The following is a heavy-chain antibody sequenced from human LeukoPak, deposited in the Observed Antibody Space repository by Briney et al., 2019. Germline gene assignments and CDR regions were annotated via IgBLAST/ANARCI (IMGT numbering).Heavy chain of an antibody. CDR2: INHSGST. V-gene: IGHV4-34*01. Sequence: KPSETLSLTCAVYGGSFSGYYWSWIRQPPGKGLEWIGEINHSGSTNYNPSLKSRVTISVDTSKNQFSLKLSSVTAADTAVYYCARDYGDYPNTFDYWGQGTLVTVSS. D-gene: IGHD4-17*01. J-gene: IGHJ4*02. CDR3: ARDYGDYPNTFDY. CDR1: GGSFSGYY.